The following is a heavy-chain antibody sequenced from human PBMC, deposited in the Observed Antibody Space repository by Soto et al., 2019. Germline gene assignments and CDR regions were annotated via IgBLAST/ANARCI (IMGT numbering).Heavy chain of an antibody. Sequence: ASVEVSCKASGYTFTSYAMHWVRQANGQRREGMGWINAGNGNTKYSQKFQGRVTITRDTSASTAYMELSSLRSEDTAVYYCAREGDPYYDFWSGYAPFDYWGQGTLVTVSS. V-gene: IGHV1-3*01. D-gene: IGHD3-3*01. CDR2: INAGNGNT. J-gene: IGHJ4*02. CDR1: GYTFTSYA. CDR3: AREGDPYYDFWSGYAPFDY.